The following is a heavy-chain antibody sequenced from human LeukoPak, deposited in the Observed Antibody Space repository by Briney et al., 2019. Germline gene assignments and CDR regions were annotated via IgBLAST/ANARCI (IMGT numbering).Heavy chain of an antibody. J-gene: IGHJ5*02. V-gene: IGHV3-23*01. Sequence: ETGGSLRLSCAASGFTFSSYAMSWVRQAPGKGLEWVSAISGSGGSTYYADSVKGRFTISRDNSKNTLYLQMNSLRAEDTAVYYCAKGPIVVVQAANDDWFDPWGQGTLVTVSS. CDR3: AKGPIVVVQAANDDWFDP. CDR2: ISGSGGST. D-gene: IGHD2-2*01. CDR1: GFTFSSYA.